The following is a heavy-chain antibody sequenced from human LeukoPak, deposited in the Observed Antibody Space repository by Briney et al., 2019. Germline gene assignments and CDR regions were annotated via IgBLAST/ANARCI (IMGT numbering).Heavy chain of an antibody. CDR1: GGSISSYF. CDR2: IYYSGST. Sequence: SETLSLTCSVSGGSISSYFWSWIRQPPGKGLECIGYIYYSGSTNYNPSLKSRVTISVDTSKNHFSLNLSSVTAADTAVYYCARRVRAYCSGGSCYDDWYFDLWGRGTLVAVSS. CDR3: ARRVRAYCSGGSCYDDWYFDL. D-gene: IGHD2-15*01. J-gene: IGHJ2*01. V-gene: IGHV4-59*08.